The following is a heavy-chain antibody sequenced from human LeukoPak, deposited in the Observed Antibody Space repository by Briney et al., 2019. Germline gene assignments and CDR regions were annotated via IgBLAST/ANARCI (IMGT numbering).Heavy chain of an antibody. CDR3: AKSHPAVTTTDWYFDL. J-gene: IGHJ2*01. D-gene: IGHD4-17*01. V-gene: IGHV4-59*01. Sequence: SETLSLTCSASGDSISSDYWSWIRQPPGKGLEWIGYTSYSGSTKSNPALKSRVTISGDRSKNQFSLKMTSVTAADTAVYYCAKSHPAVTTTDWYFDLWGRGTLVTVSS. CDR1: GDSISSDY. CDR2: TSYSGST.